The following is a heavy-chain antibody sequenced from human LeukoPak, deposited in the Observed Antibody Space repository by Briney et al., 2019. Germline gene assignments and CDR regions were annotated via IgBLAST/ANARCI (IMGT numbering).Heavy chain of an antibody. CDR2: INHSGST. CDR1: GGSFSGYY. D-gene: IGHD3-22*01. J-gene: IGHJ5*02. Sequence: SETLSLTCAVYGGSFSGYYWSWIRQPPGKELEWIGEINHSGSTNYNPSLKSRVTISVDTSKNQFSLKLSSVTAADTAVYYCARASRRDSSGSNWFDPWGQGTLVTVSS. CDR3: ARASRRDSSGSNWFDP. V-gene: IGHV4-34*01.